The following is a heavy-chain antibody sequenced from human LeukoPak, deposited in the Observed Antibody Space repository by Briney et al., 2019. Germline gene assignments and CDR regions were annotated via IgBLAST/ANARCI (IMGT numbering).Heavy chain of an antibody. D-gene: IGHD2-8*02. J-gene: IGHJ6*03. Sequence: SETLSLTCTVSCLSIRGDTYYWGWIRQPPGKGLEWIGNYHIGNTYYNPSLKSRVTISEDTSKNQFSLRVNSVTAGDTAVYYCARLWDRTGLYFYYYMDVWGEGTTVTVSS. V-gene: IGHV4-39*01. CDR1: CLSIRGDTYY. CDR3: ARLWDRTGLYFYYYMDV. CDR2: YHIGNT.